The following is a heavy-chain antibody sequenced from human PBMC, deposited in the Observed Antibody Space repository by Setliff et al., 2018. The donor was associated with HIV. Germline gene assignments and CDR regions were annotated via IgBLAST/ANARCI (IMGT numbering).Heavy chain of an antibody. Sequence: PSETLSLTCTVSGDSINTPFWWSWIRQPAGKGLEWIGRVTNTGDTGYNPSLKSRVTISMDTSKNLFSLKLTSVTAADTAVYFCAKGSGPPWFDPWGQGTLVTVSS. D-gene: IGHD3-3*01. J-gene: IGHJ5*02. CDR2: VTNTGDT. CDR3: AKGSGPPWFDP. V-gene: IGHV4-4*07. CDR1: GDSINTPFW.